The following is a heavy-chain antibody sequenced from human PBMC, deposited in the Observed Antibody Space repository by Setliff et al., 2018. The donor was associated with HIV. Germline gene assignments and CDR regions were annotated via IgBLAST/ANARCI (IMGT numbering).Heavy chain of an antibody. Sequence: PGGSLRLSCEGSGFTFSSYEMNWVRQAPGEGLEWLSYIGSAGDRTIYYADSVKGRFTISRDDSKNSLYLQMNSLRAEDTAVYYCAKGRSGSYSFARDWGQGTLVTVSS. D-gene: IGHD1-26*01. CDR1: GFTFSSYE. J-gene: IGHJ4*02. CDR2: IGSAGDRTI. CDR3: AKGRSGSYSFARD. V-gene: IGHV3-48*03.